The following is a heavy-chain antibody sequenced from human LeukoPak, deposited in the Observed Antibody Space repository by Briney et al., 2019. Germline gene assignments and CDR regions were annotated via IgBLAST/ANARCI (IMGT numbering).Heavy chain of an antibody. Sequence: SETLSLTCAVYGGSFSGYYWSWIRQPPGKGLEWIGEINHSGSTNYNPSLKSRVTISVDTSKNQFSLKLSSVTAADTAVYYCAGGGGPVVPAAIFWFHPWGQGTLVTVSS. V-gene: IGHV4-34*01. CDR1: GGSFSGYY. CDR3: AGGGGPVVPAAIFWFHP. D-gene: IGHD2-2*01. J-gene: IGHJ5*02. CDR2: INHSGST.